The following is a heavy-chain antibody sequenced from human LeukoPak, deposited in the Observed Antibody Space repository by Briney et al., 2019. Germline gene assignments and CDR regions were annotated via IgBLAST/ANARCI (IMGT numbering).Heavy chain of an antibody. CDR1: GYTFTSYD. J-gene: IGHJ6*02. CDR3: ARATMARGVIVYYYGMDV. V-gene: IGHV1-8*01. CDR2: MNPNSGNT. Sequence: ASVKVSCKASGYTFTSYDINWVRQATGQGLEWMGWMNPNSGNTGYAQKFQGRVTMTRNTSISTAYMELSSLRSEDTAVYYCARATMARGVIVYYYGMDVWGQGTTVTVSS. D-gene: IGHD3-10*01.